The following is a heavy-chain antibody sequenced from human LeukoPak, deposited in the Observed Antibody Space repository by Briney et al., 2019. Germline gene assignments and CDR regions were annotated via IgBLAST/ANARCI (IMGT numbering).Heavy chain of an antibody. CDR1: GYSFSGYW. Sequence: GESLKISCKGSGYSFSGYWIGWARQTPGKGPEWMGVIYPGDSETRYSSSFQGQVTISADKSIGTAYLQWSSLKASDSAMYYCARRCRGGNCNSFDYWGQGSLVTVSS. J-gene: IGHJ4*02. CDR2: IYPGDSET. V-gene: IGHV5-51*01. CDR3: ARRCRGGNCNSFDY. D-gene: IGHD2-15*01.